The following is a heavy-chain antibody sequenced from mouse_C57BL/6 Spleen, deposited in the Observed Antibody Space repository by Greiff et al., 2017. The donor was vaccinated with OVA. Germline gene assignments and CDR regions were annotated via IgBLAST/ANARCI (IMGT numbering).Heavy chain of an antibody. J-gene: IGHJ2*01. D-gene: IGHD4-1*01. CDR1: GFTFSDYY. V-gene: IGHV5-16*01. Sequence: EVKLVESEGGLVQPGSSMKLSCTASGFTFSDYYMAWVRQVPEKGLEWVANINYDGSSTYYLDSLKSRFIISRDNAKNIRYLQMSSLKSEDTATYYCARDRGLGDFDYWGQGTTLTVSS. CDR3: ARDRGLGDFDY. CDR2: INYDGSST.